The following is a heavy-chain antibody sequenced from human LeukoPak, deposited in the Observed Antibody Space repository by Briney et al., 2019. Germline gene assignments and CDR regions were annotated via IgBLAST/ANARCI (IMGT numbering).Heavy chain of an antibody. J-gene: IGHJ4*02. D-gene: IGHD3-10*01. CDR3: ARAGWIITSGIDY. Sequence: SETLSLTCAVSGYSISRGYYWALIRQPPGKGVEWSGTDYHTGSTYYNPSLDGRVTISVDTSKNEFSLNLKSVTAADTAVYSCARAGWIITSGIDYWGQGALVTVSS. V-gene: IGHV4-38-2*01. CDR2: DYHTGST. CDR1: GYSISRGYY.